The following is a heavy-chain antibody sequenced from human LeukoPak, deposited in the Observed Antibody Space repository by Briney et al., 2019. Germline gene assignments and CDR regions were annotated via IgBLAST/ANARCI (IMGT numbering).Heavy chain of an antibody. V-gene: IGHV3-21*01. CDR3: AREMPMGATDY. Sequence: GGSLRLSCAASGFTFSSYSMNWVRPAPGKGLEWVSSISSSSSSYIYYADSVKGRFTISRDNAKNSLYLQMNSLRAEDTAVYYCAREMPMGATDYWGQGTLVTVSS. CDR2: ISSSSSSYI. J-gene: IGHJ4*02. CDR1: GFTFSSYS. D-gene: IGHD1-26*01.